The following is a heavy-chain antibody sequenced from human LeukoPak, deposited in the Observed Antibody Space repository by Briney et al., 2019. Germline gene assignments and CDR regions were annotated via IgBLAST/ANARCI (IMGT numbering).Heavy chain of an antibody. V-gene: IGHV4-61*02. J-gene: IGHJ4*02. D-gene: IGHD4-17*01. CDR3: ARGGFYGDYNDY. CDR2: IYTSGST. CDR1: GGSISSGSYY. Sequence: SETLSLTCTVSGGSISSGSYYWSWIRQPAGKGLEWIGRIYTSGSTNYNPSLKSRVTISVDTSKNQFSLKLSSVTAADTAVYYCARGGFYGDYNDYWGQGTLVTVSS.